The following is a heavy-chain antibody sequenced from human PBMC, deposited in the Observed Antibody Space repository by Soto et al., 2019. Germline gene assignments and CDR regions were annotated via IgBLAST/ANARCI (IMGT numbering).Heavy chain of an antibody. Sequence: SETLSLTCAVYGGSFSGYYWSWIRQPPGKGLEWIGEINHSGSTNYNPSLKSRVTISVDTSKNQFSLKLSSVTAADTAVYYWARASLKIAAAGSDGAGTGFDYWGQGTLVTVSS. V-gene: IGHV4-34*01. CDR2: INHSGST. CDR3: ARASLKIAAAGSDGAGTGFDY. J-gene: IGHJ4*02. CDR1: GGSFSGYY. D-gene: IGHD6-13*01.